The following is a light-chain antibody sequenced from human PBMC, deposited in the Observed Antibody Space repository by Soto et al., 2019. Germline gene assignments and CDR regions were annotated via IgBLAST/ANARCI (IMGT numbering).Light chain of an antibody. V-gene: IGLV2-14*01. CDR3: SSNTTSRSWV. J-gene: IGLJ3*02. CDR2: EVT. Sequence: QSALTQPASVSGSPGQSITISCSGTSSDIGDYKYVSWYQQHPGKAPKLMIYEVTNRPSGISKRFSGSKSGNTASLTISGLQAEDEADYYCSSNTTSRSWVFGGGTKVTVL. CDR1: SSDIGDYKY.